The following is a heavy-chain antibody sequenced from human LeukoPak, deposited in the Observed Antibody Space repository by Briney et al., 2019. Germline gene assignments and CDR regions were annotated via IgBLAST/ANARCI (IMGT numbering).Heavy chain of an antibody. CDR1: GFTFSNYG. D-gene: IGHD1-26*01. V-gene: IGHV3-48*01. CDR3: AREWEPRLRPFDY. J-gene: IGHJ4*02. Sequence: GGSLRLSCAASGFTFSNYGMSWVRQAPGKGLEWVSYISSSSGSITYYADSVKGRFTISRDNDKNSLYLQMNSLRAEDTAVYYCAREWEPRLRPFDYWGQGTLVTVSS. CDR2: ISSSSGSIT.